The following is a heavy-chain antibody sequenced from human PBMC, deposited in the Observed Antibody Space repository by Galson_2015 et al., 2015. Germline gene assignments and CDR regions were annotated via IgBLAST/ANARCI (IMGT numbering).Heavy chain of an antibody. V-gene: IGHV3-33*01. CDR1: GFTFRSYG. CDR2: IWYDGSNK. D-gene: IGHD3-3*01. CDR3: AGSRGSGDVWNDYNNWFEP. J-gene: IGHJ5*02. Sequence: SLRLSCAASGFTFRSYGMHWVRQAPGKGLEWVAVIWYDGSNKYYADSVKGRFTISRDNSRKTLYLEMNSLRAEDTAVYYCAGSRGSGDVWNDYNNWFEPWGQGTLVSVSS.